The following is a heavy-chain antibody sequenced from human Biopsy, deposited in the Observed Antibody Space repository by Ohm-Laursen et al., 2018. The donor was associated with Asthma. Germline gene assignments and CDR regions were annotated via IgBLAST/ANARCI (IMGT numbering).Heavy chain of an antibody. V-gene: IGHV1-24*01. D-gene: IGHD4-17*01. CDR3: ASDFPKDYVRYNFQF. CDR2: HDHEEGRT. Sequence: KVSCKLSGYSLTDLSMHWVRQAPGQGLEWMGGHDHEEGRTVNARRFQGRVTMTEDTSTDTAYMELSSLSSDDTAVYYCASDFPKDYVRYNFQFWGQGTLVTVSS. J-gene: IGHJ4*02. CDR1: GYSLTDLS.